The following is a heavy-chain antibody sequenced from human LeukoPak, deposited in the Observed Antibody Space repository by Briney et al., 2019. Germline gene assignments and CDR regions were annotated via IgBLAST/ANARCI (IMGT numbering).Heavy chain of an antibody. CDR1: GFTFGTYA. D-gene: IGHD3-10*01. CDR3: AKGGGSGSYYTFDF. Sequence: GGSLRLPCVASGFTFGTYAMNCVPQAPGEGRECLSCISGIGVVKWYGDTRKRRFTMSRENTKKTVYLKMDNRRADDTAVCYCAKGGGSGSYYTFDFWGQGALVTVSS. CDR2: ISGIGVVK. V-gene: IGHV3-23*01. J-gene: IGHJ4*02.